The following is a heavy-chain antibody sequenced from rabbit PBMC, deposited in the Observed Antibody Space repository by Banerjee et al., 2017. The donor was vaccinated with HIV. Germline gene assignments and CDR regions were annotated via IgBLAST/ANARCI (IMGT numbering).Heavy chain of an antibody. D-gene: IGHD7-1*01. CDR3: ARIPYTTDGYNL. CDR2: IVTGSSGT. J-gene: IGHJ4*01. V-gene: IGHV1S40*01. CDR1: GFSFSSSYW. Sequence: QSLEESGGDLVKPGASLTLTCTASGFSFSSSYWICWVRQAPGKGLEWVACIVTGSSGTYYANWAKGRFTISKTLSTTVTLQMTSLTAADTATYFCARIPYTTDGYNLWGPGTLVTVS.